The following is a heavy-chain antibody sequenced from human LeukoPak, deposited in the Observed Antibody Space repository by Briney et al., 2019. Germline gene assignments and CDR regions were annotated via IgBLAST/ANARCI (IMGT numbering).Heavy chain of an antibody. J-gene: IGHJ4*02. V-gene: IGHV3-53*01. CDR1: GFTVSSNY. D-gene: IGHD2-15*01. Sequence: GGSLRLSCAASGFTVSSNYMNWVRQAPGKGLEGVSVIYSGGSTYYGDSVKGRFTISRDNSKNTLYLQMNSLRAEDTAVYYCASSRYCSGSSCYFDYRGQGTLVTVSS. CDR3: ASSRYCSGSSCYFDY. CDR2: IYSGGST.